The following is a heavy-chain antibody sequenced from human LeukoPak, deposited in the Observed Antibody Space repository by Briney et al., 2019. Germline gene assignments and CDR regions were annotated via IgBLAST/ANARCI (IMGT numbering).Heavy chain of an antibody. D-gene: IGHD2-2*01. CDR2: IRGSGDST. Sequence: GGSLRLSCAASGFTFSSYAMRWVRQAPGKGLEWVSAIRGSGDSTNYADSVKGRFTISRDNSKTTLYLQMNSLRAEDTAVYYCAKDVPTAYFDYWGQGTLVTVSS. CDR1: GFTFSSYA. V-gene: IGHV3-23*01. J-gene: IGHJ4*02. CDR3: AKDVPTAYFDY.